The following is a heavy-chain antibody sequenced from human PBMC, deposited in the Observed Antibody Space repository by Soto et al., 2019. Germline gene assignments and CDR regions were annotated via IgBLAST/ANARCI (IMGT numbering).Heavy chain of an antibody. CDR2: INHSGST. CDR1: GGSFSGYY. CDR3: ASSIQGDYGGFDAFDI. J-gene: IGHJ3*02. Sequence: SSETLSLTGAVYGGSFSGYYWSWIRQPPGKGLEWIGEINHSGSTNYNPSLKSRVTISVDTSKNQFSLKLSSVTAADTAVYYCASSIQGDYGGFDAFDIWGQGTMVTVSS. V-gene: IGHV4-34*01. D-gene: IGHD4-17*01.